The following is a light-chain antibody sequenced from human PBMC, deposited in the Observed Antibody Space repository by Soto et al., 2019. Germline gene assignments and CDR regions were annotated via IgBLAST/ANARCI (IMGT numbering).Light chain of an antibody. CDR3: GTWDIRLNINWV. CDR2: ENN. V-gene: IGLV1-51*02. Sequence: QLVLTQPPSVSAAPGQKVTISCSGSSSNIGNNYVSWYQHLPGTAPRLLIFENNKRPSGIPDRFSGSKSDTSATLAITGLQTGDEADYYCGTWDIRLNINWVFGGGTKLTVL. CDR1: SSNIGNNY. J-gene: IGLJ3*02.